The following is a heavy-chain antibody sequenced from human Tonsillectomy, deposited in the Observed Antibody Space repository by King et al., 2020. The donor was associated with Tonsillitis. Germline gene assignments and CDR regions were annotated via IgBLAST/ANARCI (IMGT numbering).Heavy chain of an antibody. CDR3: AKVSVGSSSFSIVTHYYYYYGMDV. J-gene: IGHJ6*02. Sequence: VQLVESGGGVVQPGRSLRLSCAASGFTFSSYGMHWVRQAPGKGLEWVAVISYDGSNKYYADSVKGRFTIYRDNSKNTLYLQMNSLRAEDTAVYYCAKVSVGSSSFSIVTHYYYYYGMDVWGQGTTVTVSS. CDR1: GFTFSSYG. CDR2: ISYDGSNK. V-gene: IGHV3-30*18. D-gene: IGHD6-6*01.